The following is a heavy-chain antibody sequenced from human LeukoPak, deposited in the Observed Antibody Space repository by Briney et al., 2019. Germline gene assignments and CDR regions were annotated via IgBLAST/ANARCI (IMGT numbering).Heavy chain of an antibody. V-gene: IGHV4-59*11. CDR3: ARGGKGLASYYMDV. D-gene: IGHD3-16*01. Sequence: PSETLSLTCTVSDGFISSHYWSWVRQPPGKGLEWIGYIYYSGSTNYNPSLKSRITISVDTSQNQFSLKLSSVTAAHTAVYYCARGGKGLASYYMDVWGKGITVTVSS. J-gene: IGHJ6*03. CDR2: IYYSGST. CDR1: DGFISSHY.